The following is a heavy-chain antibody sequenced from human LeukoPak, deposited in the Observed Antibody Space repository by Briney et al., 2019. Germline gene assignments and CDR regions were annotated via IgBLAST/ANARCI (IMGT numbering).Heavy chain of an antibody. D-gene: IGHD3-16*01. Sequence: GGSLRLSCAASGFTFSRVWRNWVRQAPGRGLEWVANIDQSGGRNNYVESVKGRFTISRDNAKNSLFLEMSSLRADDTAVYFCARDAEGGTFDIWGQGTTVTVSS. J-gene: IGHJ3*02. CDR2: IDQSGGRN. CDR3: ARDAEGGTFDI. CDR1: GFTFSRVW. V-gene: IGHV3-7*05.